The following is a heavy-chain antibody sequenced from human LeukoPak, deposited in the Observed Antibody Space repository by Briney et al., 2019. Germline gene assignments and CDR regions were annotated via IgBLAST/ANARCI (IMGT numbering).Heavy chain of an antibody. V-gene: IGHV3-43D*03. CDR2: ITWDGYST. CDR1: GFTFDNYA. J-gene: IGHJ4*02. CDR3: AKAIGSSTTKTIDF. Sequence: GGSLRLSCAASGFTFDNYAMHWVRQAPGKGLEWVSLITWDGYSTTYADSVKGRFTISGDNSKNSLYLQMNSLRAEDTALYFCAKAIGSSTTKTIDFWGQGTLVTVSS. D-gene: IGHD1-26*01.